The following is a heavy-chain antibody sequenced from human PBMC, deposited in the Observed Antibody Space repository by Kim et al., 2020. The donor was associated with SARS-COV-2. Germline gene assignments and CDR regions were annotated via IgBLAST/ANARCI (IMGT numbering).Heavy chain of an antibody. CDR2: ITRNGIT. D-gene: IGHD3-10*01. J-gene: IGHJ4*02. CDR1: GFTFNNYA. Sequence: GGSLRLSCAASGFTFNNYAMTWVRQAPGKGLEWVSSITRNGITYYADYAKGRFTISRNNSKNVLSLQMNSLRGADTAVYYCGDYHGAGSHFTYCGQGTLV. V-gene: IGHV3-23*01. CDR3: GDYHGAGSHFTY.